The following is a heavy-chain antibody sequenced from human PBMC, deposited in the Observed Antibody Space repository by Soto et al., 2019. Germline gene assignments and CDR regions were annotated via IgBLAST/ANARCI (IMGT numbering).Heavy chain of an antibody. CDR3: VGGQYYFDY. V-gene: IGHV3-30*03. J-gene: IGHJ4*02. CDR2: LSYDGSNK. Sequence: QVQLVESGGGVVQPGRSLRLSCAASGFPFSSYGMHWVREAPGKGLEWVAVLSYDGSNKYYADSVKGRFTISRDNSASTLYLQMNSLRPEDTALYYCVGGQYYFDYRGQGTLVTVSP. CDR1: GFPFSSYG. D-gene: IGHD3-10*01.